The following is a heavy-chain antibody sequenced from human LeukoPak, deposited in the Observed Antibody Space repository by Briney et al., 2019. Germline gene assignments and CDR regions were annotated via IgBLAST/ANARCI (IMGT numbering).Heavy chain of an antibody. D-gene: IGHD6-19*01. J-gene: IGHJ4*02. Sequence: GGSLRLSCAASGFTFSSYAMHWVRQAPGKGLDWVAVISYDGSNKYYADSVKGRFTISRDNSKNTLYVQMNSLRGEDTAVYYCARDARAAVAGPIDYWGQGTLVTVSS. V-gene: IGHV3-30-3*01. CDR2: ISYDGSNK. CDR1: GFTFSSYA. CDR3: ARDARAAVAGPIDY.